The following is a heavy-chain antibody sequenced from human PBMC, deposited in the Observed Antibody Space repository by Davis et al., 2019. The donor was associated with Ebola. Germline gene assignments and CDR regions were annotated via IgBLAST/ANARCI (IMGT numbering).Heavy chain of an antibody. Sequence: PSETLSLTCTVSGGSINSYYWSWIRQPPGKGLEWIGYIYYSGSTNYNPSLKSRVTISVDTSKNQFSLKLSSVTAADTAVYYCARKRRDRDGYGGYFDYWGQGTLVTVSS. CDR3: ARKRRDRDGYGGYFDY. CDR1: GGSINSYY. D-gene: IGHD5-24*01. J-gene: IGHJ4*02. V-gene: IGHV4-59*08. CDR2: IYYSGST.